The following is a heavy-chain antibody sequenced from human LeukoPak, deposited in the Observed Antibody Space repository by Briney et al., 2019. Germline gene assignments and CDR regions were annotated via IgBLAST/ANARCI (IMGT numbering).Heavy chain of an antibody. CDR2: ISAYNGNT. CDR1: GYTFTGDY. CDR3: ARPLLLANSRGPLGWFDP. V-gene: IGHV1-18*04. Sequence: GASVKVSCKASGYTFTGDYIHWVRQAPGQGLEWMGWISAYNGNTNYAQKLQGRVTMTTDTSTSTAYMELRSLRSDDTAVYYCARPLLLANSRGPLGWFDPWGQGTLVTVSS. J-gene: IGHJ5*02. D-gene: IGHD3-22*01.